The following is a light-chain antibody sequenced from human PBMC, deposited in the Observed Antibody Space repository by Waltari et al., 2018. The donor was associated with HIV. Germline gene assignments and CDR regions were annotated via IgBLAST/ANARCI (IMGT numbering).Light chain of an antibody. CDR2: DAS. J-gene: IGKJ1*01. CDR3: QQYNNWPRT. V-gene: IGKV3-15*01. Sequence: EVVLTQSPGTVSVSPGERATLSCRTSQSINNNLICYQMKPGQAPRLVIYDASTRATGIPVRFSGSGSGKEFTLTIASLQSEDFAVYLCQQYNNWPRTFGQGTKVEI. CDR1: QSINNN.